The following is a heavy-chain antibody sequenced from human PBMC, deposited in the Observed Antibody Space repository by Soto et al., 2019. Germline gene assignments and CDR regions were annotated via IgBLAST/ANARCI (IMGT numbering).Heavy chain of an antibody. Sequence: SETLSLTCTVSGGSISSGDYYWSWIRQPPGKGLEWIGYIYYSGSTYYNPSLKSRVTISVDTSKNQFSLKLSSVTAADTAVYYCARGNKRFGELLNDWGQGTLVTVSS. CDR3: ARGNKRFGELLND. CDR1: GGSISSGDYY. CDR2: IYYSGST. V-gene: IGHV4-30-4*01. J-gene: IGHJ4*02. D-gene: IGHD3-10*01.